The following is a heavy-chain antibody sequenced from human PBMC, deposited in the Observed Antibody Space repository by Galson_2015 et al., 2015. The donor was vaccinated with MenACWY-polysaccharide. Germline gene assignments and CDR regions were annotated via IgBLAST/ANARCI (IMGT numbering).Heavy chain of an antibody. CDR2: IKQDGSEK. J-gene: IGHJ4*02. CDR3: ARERWVRGVFFDY. V-gene: IGHV3-7*01. Sequence: SLRLSCAASGFTFSNFWMSWVRQAPGKELEWVASIKQDGSEKYLVDSVKGRFTISRDSAENSLFLQMNSLRAEDTAVYYCARERWVRGVFFDYWGQGTLVTVSS. CDR1: GFTFSNFW. D-gene: IGHD3-10*01.